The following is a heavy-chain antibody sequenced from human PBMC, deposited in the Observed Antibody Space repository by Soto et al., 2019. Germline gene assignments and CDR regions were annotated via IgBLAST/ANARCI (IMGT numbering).Heavy chain of an antibody. Sequence: EVQLVESGGGLVQPGGSLRLSCAASGFTFSSYVMYWVRQAPGKGLEYVSAINNNGGTTYYANSVKGRFTIARDNSKNTLYLQVGSLRAEDMAVYYCARNYGGNSYAFDIWGQGTMVTVSS. V-gene: IGHV3-64*01. CDR3: ARNYGGNSYAFDI. D-gene: IGHD2-21*02. CDR1: GFTFSSYV. J-gene: IGHJ3*02. CDR2: INNNGGTT.